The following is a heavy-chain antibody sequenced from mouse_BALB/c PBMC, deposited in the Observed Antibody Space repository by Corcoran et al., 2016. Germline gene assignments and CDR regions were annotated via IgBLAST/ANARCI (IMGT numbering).Heavy chain of an antibody. V-gene: IGHV9-3-1*01. CDR2: INTYTGEP. CDR1: GYTFTNYG. D-gene: IGHD1-1*01. Sequence: QIQLVQSGPELKKPGETVKISCKASGYTFTNYGMNWVKHAPGKGLKWMGWINTYTGEPTYADDFKGRFAFSLETSASTAYLQINKLKNEDTATYFCASYYYGSSYYFDYWGQGTTLTVSS. J-gene: IGHJ2*01. CDR3: ASYYYGSSYYFDY.